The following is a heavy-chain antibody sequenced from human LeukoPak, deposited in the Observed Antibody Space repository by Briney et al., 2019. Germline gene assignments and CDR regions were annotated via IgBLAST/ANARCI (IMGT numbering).Heavy chain of an antibody. V-gene: IGHV1-8*02. J-gene: IGHJ4*02. CDR2: MNPNSGNT. D-gene: IGHD2-15*01. Sequence: ASVKVSCKASGYTFTSYDINWVRQATGQGLEWMGWMNPNSGNTGYAQKFQGRVTMTRSTSISTAYMELSSLRSEDTAVYYCARVGGVVVAGGTIEDYWGQGTLVTVSS. CDR1: GYTFTSYD. CDR3: ARVGGVVVAGGTIEDY.